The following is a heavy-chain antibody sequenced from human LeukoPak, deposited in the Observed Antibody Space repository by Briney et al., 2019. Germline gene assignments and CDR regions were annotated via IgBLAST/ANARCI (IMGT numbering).Heavy chain of an antibody. J-gene: IGHJ3*02. CDR3: VRGSRADDAFDI. V-gene: IGHV1-18*01. D-gene: IGHD2-2*01. Sequence: QKFQGRVTMTTDTSTSTVYVELRSLRSDDTAVYYCVRGSRADDAFDIWGQGTLVTVSS.